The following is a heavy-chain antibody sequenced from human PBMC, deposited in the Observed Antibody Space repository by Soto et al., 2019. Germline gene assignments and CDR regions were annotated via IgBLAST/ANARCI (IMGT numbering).Heavy chain of an antibody. J-gene: IGHJ3*02. CDR2: ISSSSSTI. CDR3: ARYPPTSEPPDPFDI. V-gene: IGHV3-48*01. D-gene: IGHD1-26*01. CDR1: GFTFSNYW. Sequence: GGSLRLSCVASGFTFSNYWMHWVRQAPGKGLEWVSYISSSSSTIYYADSVKGRFTISRDNAKNSLYLQMNSLRAEDTAVYYCARYPPTSEPPDPFDIWGKGTMVTVSS.